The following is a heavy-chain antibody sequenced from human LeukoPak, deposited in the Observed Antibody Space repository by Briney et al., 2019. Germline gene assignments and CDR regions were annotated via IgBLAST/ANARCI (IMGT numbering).Heavy chain of an antibody. J-gene: IGHJ4*02. CDR1: GFTFSSYS. Sequence: GGSLRLSCAASGFTFSSYSMSWVRQAPGKGLEWVANIKQDGSEKYYVDSVKGRFTISRDNAKNSLYLQMNSLRAEDAAVYYCARVDDSIDYWGQGTLVTVSS. V-gene: IGHV3-7*01. CDR2: IKQDGSEK. CDR3: ARVDDSIDY. D-gene: IGHD3-22*01.